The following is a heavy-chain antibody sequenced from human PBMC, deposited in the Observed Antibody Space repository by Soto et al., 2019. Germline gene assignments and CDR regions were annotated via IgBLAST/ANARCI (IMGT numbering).Heavy chain of an antibody. D-gene: IGHD2-2*01. CDR3: ARDLDCSSTSCYGGLGAFDI. J-gene: IGHJ3*02. V-gene: IGHV3-23*01. CDR1: GFTFSSYA. CDR2: ISGSGGST. Sequence: LRLSCAASGFTFSSYAMSWVRQAPGKGLEWVSAISGSGGSTYYANSVKGRFTISRDNSKNTLYLQMGSLRAEDMAVYYCARDLDCSSTSCYGGLGAFDIWGQGTMVTVSS.